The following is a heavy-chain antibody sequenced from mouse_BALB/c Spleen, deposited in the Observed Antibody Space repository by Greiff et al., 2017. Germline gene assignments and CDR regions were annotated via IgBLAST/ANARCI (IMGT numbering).Heavy chain of an antibody. Sequence: MLVESGGGLVKLGGSLKLSCAASGFTFSSYYMSWVRQTPEKRLELVAAINSNGGSTYYPDTVKGRFTISRDNAKNTLYLQMSSLKSEDTALYYCARLNWDLSWFAYWGQGTLVTVSA. J-gene: IGHJ3*01. CDR1: GFTFSSYY. V-gene: IGHV5-6-2*01. CDR3: ARLNWDLSWFAY. D-gene: IGHD4-1*01. CDR2: INSNGGST.